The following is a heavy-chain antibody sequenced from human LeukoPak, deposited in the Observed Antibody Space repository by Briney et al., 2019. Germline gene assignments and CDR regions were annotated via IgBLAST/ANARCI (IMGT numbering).Heavy chain of an antibody. CDR2: FYTSGTT. CDR1: GGTFTSDY. CDR3: ARCRHGNCDYFDY. V-gene: IGHV4-4*07. Sequence: SETLSLTCTVSGGTFTSDYWSWIRQPAGKGLEWMGRFYTSGTTNYNPSLKSRVTMSADTSKNQISLKLRSVTAADTAVYYCARCRHGNCDYFDYWGQGTLVTVSS. D-gene: IGHD1-7*01. J-gene: IGHJ4*02.